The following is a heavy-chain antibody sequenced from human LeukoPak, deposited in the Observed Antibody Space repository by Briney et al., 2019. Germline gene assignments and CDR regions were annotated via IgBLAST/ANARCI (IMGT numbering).Heavy chain of an antibody. Sequence: PGGSVRLSCEGSGFTFSTSEINWVRQGPGKGLEWISYTNGGGNANFYADSVKGRFKISRDNAKNFLYLQMNGLRAEDTATYYCAKEIPLARGDAFDIWGQGTLVIVSS. D-gene: IGHD1-26*01. V-gene: IGHV3-48*03. CDR3: AKEIPLARGDAFDI. CDR1: GFTFSTSE. CDR2: TNGGGNAN. J-gene: IGHJ3*02.